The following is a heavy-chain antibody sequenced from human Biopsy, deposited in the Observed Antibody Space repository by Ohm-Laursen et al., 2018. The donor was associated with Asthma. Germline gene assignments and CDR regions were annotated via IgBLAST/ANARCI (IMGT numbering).Heavy chain of an antibody. CDR3: ARDRGGTYGRTFES. V-gene: IGHV4-59*01. CDR1: GGSISTYY. Sequence: TLSLTCTVSGGSISTYYWTWIRRPPGKGLEWVAYLYNSGTTNYNPSLKSRVTISVDTSKNQVSLNVRSVTAADTAVYYCARDRGGTYGRTFESWGQGTLVTVSS. D-gene: IGHD1-26*01. CDR2: LYNSGTT. J-gene: IGHJ4*02.